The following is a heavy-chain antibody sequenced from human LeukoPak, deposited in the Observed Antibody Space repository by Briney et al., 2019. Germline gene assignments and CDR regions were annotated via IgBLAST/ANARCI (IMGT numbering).Heavy chain of an antibody. D-gene: IGHD3-22*01. CDR3: ARFYYYDSSVRPHFDY. J-gene: IGHJ4*02. Sequence: KPSGTLSLTCAVSGGSISSSNWWSWVRQPPGKGLEWIGEIYHSGSTNYNPSLKSRVTISVDKSKNQFSLKLSSVTAADTAVYYCARFYYYDSSVRPHFDYWGQGTLVTVSS. CDR2: IYHSGST. CDR1: GGSISSSNW. V-gene: IGHV4-4*02.